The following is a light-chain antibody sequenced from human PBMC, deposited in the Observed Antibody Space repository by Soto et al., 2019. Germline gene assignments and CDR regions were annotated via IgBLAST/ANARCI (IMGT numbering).Light chain of an antibody. CDR2: GAS. CDR3: KHYNTCPG. Sequence: EIVMTQSPATLSVSPGERATLSCRASQNIRTNLAWYQQKPGQAPRLLMYGASTRATGIPARFSGSGSGTEFTLTINSLQSEDFAVYYCKHYNTCPGFGQGTKLEIK. CDR1: QNIRTN. J-gene: IGKJ2*01. V-gene: IGKV3-15*01.